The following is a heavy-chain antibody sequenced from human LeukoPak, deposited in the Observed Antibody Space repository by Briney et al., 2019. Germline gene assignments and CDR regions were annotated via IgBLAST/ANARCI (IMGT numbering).Heavy chain of an antibody. J-gene: IGHJ4*02. CDR3: ARAVSRPSIAVAQWYTDF. CDR1: GYTFTNYY. CDR2: INPNGGST. Sequence: AASVKVSCKASGYTFTNYYMHWVRQAPGQGLEWMGIINPNGGSTSYAQKFQGRVTMTRDTSTSTVYMELSSLRSEDTAVYYCARAVSRPSIAVAQWYTDFWGQGTLVTVSS. V-gene: IGHV1-46*01. D-gene: IGHD6-19*01.